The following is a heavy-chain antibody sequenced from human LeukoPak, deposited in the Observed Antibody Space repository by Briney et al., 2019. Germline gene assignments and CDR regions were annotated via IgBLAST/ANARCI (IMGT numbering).Heavy chain of an antibody. CDR2: ISDSGDNT. CDR3: ARLSWELLTTPMDV. V-gene: IGHV3-23*01. Sequence: GGPLSLLCGPSGFPYNNYDEKGPPDAPGRGREGVSPISDSGDNTYYADSVKGRFTISRDNAKNSLYLQMNSLRAEDTAVYYCARLSWELLTTPMDVWGKGTTVIVSS. D-gene: IGHD1-26*01. J-gene: IGHJ6*04. CDR1: GFPYNNYD.